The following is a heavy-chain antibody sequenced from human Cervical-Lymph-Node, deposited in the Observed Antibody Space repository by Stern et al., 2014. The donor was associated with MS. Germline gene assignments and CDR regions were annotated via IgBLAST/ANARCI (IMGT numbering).Heavy chain of an antibody. Sequence: VQLVESGAEVKKPGESLNISCKGSEFRFSNHWIAWVRQMPGKGPEWMGIIYPGDSDTRYSPSFQGRVPISRDKPPRTAFLQWDSLKASDTAMYYCARQRYFDYWGQGTLVTVSS. CDR1: EFRFSNHW. CDR2: IYPGDSDT. CDR3: ARQRYFDY. J-gene: IGHJ4*02. V-gene: IGHV5-51*01.